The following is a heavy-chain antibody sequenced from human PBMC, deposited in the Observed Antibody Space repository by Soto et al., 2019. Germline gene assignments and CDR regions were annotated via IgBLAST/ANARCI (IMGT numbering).Heavy chain of an antibody. CDR3: ARVLGSSWYYGMDV. J-gene: IGHJ6*02. D-gene: IGHD6-13*01. Sequence: ASVKVSCKASGYTFTSYGISWVRQAPGQGLEWMGWISAYNGNTNYAQKLQGRVTMTTDTSTSTASMELRSLRSDATAVYYCARVLGSSWYYGMDVWGQGTTVTVSS. CDR2: ISAYNGNT. CDR1: GYTFTSYG. V-gene: IGHV1-18*01.